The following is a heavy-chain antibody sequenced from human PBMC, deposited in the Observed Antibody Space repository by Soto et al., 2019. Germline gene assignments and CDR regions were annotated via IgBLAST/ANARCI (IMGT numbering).Heavy chain of an antibody. CDR2: MNPNSGNT. CDR3: ARGRITIFGVVIRRYYYGMDV. D-gene: IGHD3-3*01. CDR1: GYTFTSYD. J-gene: IGHJ6*02. V-gene: IGHV1-8*01. Sequence: QVQLVQSGAEVKKPGASVKVSCKASGYTFTSYDINWVRQATGQGLEWMGWMNPNSGNTGYAQKFQGRVTMTRNTSISTAYMELSSLRSEDTAVYYCARGRITIFGVVIRRYYYGMDVWGQGTTVTVSS.